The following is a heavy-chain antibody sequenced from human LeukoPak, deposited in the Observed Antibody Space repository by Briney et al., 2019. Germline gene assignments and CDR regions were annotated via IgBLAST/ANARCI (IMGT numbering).Heavy chain of an antibody. CDR3: ARGPHSSSWYPYYYYYMDV. CDR1: GYTFTSYD. Sequence: ASVKVSCKASGYTFTSYDINWVRQATGQGLEWMGWMNPNSGNTGYAQKFQGGVTMTRNTSISTAYMELSSLRSEDTAVYYCARGPHSSSWYPYYYYYMDVWGKGTTVTVS. D-gene: IGHD6-13*01. J-gene: IGHJ6*03. CDR2: MNPNSGNT. V-gene: IGHV1-8*01.